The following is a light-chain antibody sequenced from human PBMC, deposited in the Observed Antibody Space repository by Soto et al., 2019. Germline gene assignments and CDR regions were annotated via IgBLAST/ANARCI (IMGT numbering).Light chain of an antibody. CDR1: QSISSY. V-gene: IGKV1-39*01. J-gene: IGKJ1*01. Sequence: DIQMTQSPSSLSASVGDRVTITCRASQSISSYLNWYQQKPGKAPKLLIYAASSLQSGVPSRFSGSGSGTDFTLTISSLQPEDFATYYCQHSYSNPWTFGQGTKVDIK. CDR3: QHSYSNPWT. CDR2: AAS.